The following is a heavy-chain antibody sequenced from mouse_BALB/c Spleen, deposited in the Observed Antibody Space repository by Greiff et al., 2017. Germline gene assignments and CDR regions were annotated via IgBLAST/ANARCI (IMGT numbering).Heavy chain of an antibody. D-gene: IGHD3-1*01. CDR1: GFTFSSYT. Sequence: DVQLVESGGGLVQPGGSLKLSCAASGFTFSSYTMSWVRQTPEKRLEWVAYISNGGGSTYYPDTVKGRFTISRDNAKNTLYLQMSSLKSEDTAMYYCARGTVTMDYWGQGTSVTVSS. V-gene: IGHV5-12-2*01. CDR3: ARGTVTMDY. CDR2: ISNGGGST. J-gene: IGHJ4*01.